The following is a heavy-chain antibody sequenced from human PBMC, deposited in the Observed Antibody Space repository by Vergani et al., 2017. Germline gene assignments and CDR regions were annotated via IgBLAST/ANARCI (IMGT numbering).Heavy chain of an antibody. Sequence: EVHLLESGGGQVEAGGSLRLSCVASGFTFSNSAMSWVRQTSGKGLEWVSAISGHGDRTYYADSVKGRFTISRDNSKNTVYLQMNSLRAEDTAVYYCARDPGGRWLQFGAFDIWGQGTMVTVSS. CDR2: ISGHGDRT. V-gene: IGHV3-23*01. J-gene: IGHJ3*02. D-gene: IGHD5-24*01. CDR3: ARDPGGRWLQFGAFDI. CDR1: GFTFSNSA.